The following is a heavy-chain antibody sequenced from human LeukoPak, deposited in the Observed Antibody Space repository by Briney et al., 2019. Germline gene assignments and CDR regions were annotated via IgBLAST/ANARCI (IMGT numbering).Heavy chain of an antibody. CDR3: ARQRGEQQLASFDY. D-gene: IGHD6-13*01. V-gene: IGHV4-39*01. Sequence: SETLSLTCTVSGDSFSSRSYYWGWIRQPPGKGLEWIGNVYYSGSTYYNPSLKSRVSISVDTSKNQFSLKLSSVTAADTAVYYCARQRGEQQLASFDYWGQGTLVTVSS. CDR2: VYYSGST. CDR1: GDSFSSRSYY. J-gene: IGHJ4*02.